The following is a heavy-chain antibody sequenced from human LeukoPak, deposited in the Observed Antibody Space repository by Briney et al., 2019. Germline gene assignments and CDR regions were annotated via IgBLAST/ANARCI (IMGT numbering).Heavy chain of an antibody. CDR1: GYTFSNYD. J-gene: IGHJ4*02. D-gene: IGHD6-19*01. CDR3: AVHSRIAVEAIFDY. CDR2: MNPNSGNT. Sequence: ASVKVSCKASGYTFSNYDVIWVRQAPGQGLEWMGWMNPNSGNTGYVQRFQGRVTKTGDTSISTAYMELSSLMSDDTAVYYCAVHSRIAVEAIFDYWGQGTLVTVSS. V-gene: IGHV1-8*01.